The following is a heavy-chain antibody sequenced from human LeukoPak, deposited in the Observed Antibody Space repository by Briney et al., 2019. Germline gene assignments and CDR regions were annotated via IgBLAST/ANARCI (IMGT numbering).Heavy chain of an antibody. CDR1: GGSISSGTFY. V-gene: IGHV4-39*01. Sequence: SETLSLTCTVYGGSISSGTFYWGWIRQPPGKGLEWIGSIYSSGNTYYNPSLKSRVTISIDTSKNHFSLQLSSVTAADTAVYYCARHSSWFDPWGLGTLVIVSS. CDR3: ARHSSWFDP. CDR2: IYSSGNT. J-gene: IGHJ5*02.